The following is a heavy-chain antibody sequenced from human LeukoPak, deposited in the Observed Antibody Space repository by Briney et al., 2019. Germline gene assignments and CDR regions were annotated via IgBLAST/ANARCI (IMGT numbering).Heavy chain of an antibody. J-gene: IGHJ5*02. D-gene: IGHD4-17*01. V-gene: IGHV3-9*01. CDR2: ISWNSGSI. Sequence: GGSLRLSCAASGFTFDDYAMHWVRQAPGKGLEWVSGISWNSGSIGYADSAKGRFTISRDNAKNSLYLQMNSLRAEDTALYYCAKDISATVTTEFDPWGQGTLVTVSS. CDR1: GFTFDDYA. CDR3: AKDISATVTTEFDP.